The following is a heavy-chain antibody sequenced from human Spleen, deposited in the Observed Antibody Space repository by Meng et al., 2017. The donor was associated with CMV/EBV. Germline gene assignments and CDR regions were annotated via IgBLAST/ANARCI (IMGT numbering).Heavy chain of an antibody. Sequence: VQLRRSGQGLGSLSPPLSPTWTFSGGSISSGDYYWSWIRQPPGKGLEWIGYIYYSGSTYYNPSLKSRVTISVDTSKNQFSLKLSSVTAADTAAYYCARLSMAELDYWGQGTLVTVSS. D-gene: IGHD6-6*01. CDR2: IYYSGST. CDR1: GGSISSGDYY. CDR3: ARLSMAELDY. J-gene: IGHJ4*02. V-gene: IGHV4-30-4*08.